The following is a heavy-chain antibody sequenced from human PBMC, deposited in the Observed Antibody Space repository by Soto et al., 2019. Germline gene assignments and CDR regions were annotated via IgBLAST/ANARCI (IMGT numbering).Heavy chain of an antibody. D-gene: IGHD5-12*01. Sequence: GGSLRLSCAASGFTFSSYGMHWVRQAPGKGLEWVAVISYDGSNKYYADSVKGRFTISRDNSKNTLYLQMNSLRAEDTAVYYCAKEYSGYDHFDYWGQGTLVTSPQ. CDR3: AKEYSGYDHFDY. J-gene: IGHJ4*02. CDR2: ISYDGSNK. V-gene: IGHV3-30*18. CDR1: GFTFSSYG.